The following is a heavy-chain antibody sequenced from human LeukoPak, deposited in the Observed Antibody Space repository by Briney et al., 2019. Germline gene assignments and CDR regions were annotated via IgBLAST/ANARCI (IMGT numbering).Heavy chain of an antibody. CDR2: INPSGGST. CDR3: ARTLPRGDILTGYYPNNWFDP. CDR1: GYTFTSYY. J-gene: IGHJ5*02. V-gene: IGHV1-46*01. D-gene: IGHD3-9*01. Sequence: ASVKVSCKASGYTFTSYYMHWVRQAPGQGLEWMGIINPSGGSTSYAQKFQGRVTMTRDTPTSTVYMELSSLRSEDTAVYYCARTLPRGDILTGYYPNNWFDPWGQGTLVTVSS.